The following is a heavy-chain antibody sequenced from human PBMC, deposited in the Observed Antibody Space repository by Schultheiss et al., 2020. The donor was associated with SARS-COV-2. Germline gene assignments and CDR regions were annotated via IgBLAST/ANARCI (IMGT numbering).Heavy chain of an antibody. CDR2: INHSGST. CDR3: ARHQAAAGILDY. CDR1: GGSFSGYY. J-gene: IGHJ4*02. V-gene: IGHV4-34*01. Sequence: GSLRLSCAVYGGSFSGYYWSWIRQPPGKGLEWIGEINHSGSTNYNPSLKSRVTISVDTSKNQFSLKLSSVTAADTAVYYCARHQAAAGILDYWGQGTLVTVSS. D-gene: IGHD6-13*01.